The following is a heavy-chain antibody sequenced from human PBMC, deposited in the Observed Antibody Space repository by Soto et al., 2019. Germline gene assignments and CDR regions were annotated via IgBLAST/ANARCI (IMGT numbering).Heavy chain of an antibody. CDR1: GDSINSDSYY. D-gene: IGHD3-9*01. Sequence: SETLSLTCSVSGDSINSDSYYWGWIRQPPGKGLEWIGSIYYRRNTYYNPSLKTRVTISLDKSKSQFSLKLNSVTAADSAVYFCARLEGLATISYYFDYWGQGTLVTVSS. J-gene: IGHJ4*02. V-gene: IGHV4-39*01. CDR3: ARLEGLATISYYFDY. CDR2: IYYRRNT.